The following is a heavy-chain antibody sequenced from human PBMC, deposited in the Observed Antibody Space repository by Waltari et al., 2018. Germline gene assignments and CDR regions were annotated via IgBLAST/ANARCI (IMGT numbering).Heavy chain of an antibody. CDR2: ISSGSVYI. CDR1: GFTFSSSS. Sequence: EVQLVESGGGLVKPGGSLRLSCAASGFTFSSSSMHWVRLAPGKGLEWVSSISSGSVYIYYADSVKGRFTISRDNAKNSLYLQLNSLTAEDTAVYYCARDGSGWSRDYWGQGTLVTVSS. J-gene: IGHJ4*02. V-gene: IGHV3-21*01. CDR3: ARDGSGWSRDY. D-gene: IGHD6-19*01.